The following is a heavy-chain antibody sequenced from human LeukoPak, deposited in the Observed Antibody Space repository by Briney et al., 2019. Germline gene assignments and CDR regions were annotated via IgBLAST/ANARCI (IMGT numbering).Heavy chain of an antibody. CDR1: GFTFSSSA. V-gene: IGHV1-58*01. CDR3: ARPEGPPQGPIDY. J-gene: IGHJ4*02. D-gene: IGHD1-14*01. CDR2: IVVGSGST. Sequence: SVKVSCKASGFTFSSSAVQWVRQARGQRLEWIGWIVVGSGSTSYAQKSQGRVTMTRDTSTSTVYMELSSLRSEDTVVYYCARPEGPPQGPIDYWGQGTLVTVSS.